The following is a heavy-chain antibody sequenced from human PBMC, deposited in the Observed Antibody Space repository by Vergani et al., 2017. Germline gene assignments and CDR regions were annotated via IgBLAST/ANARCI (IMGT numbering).Heavy chain of an antibody. Sequence: EVQLVESGGGLVKPGGSLRLSCAASGFTFSSYSMNWVRQAPGKGLEWVSSISSSSSYIYYADSVKGRFTISRDNSKNTLYLQMNSLRAEDTAVYYCAKISSSQSWYFDYWGQGTLVTVSS. CDR3: AKISSSQSWYFDY. J-gene: IGHJ4*02. CDR1: GFTFSSYS. CDR2: ISSSSSYI. V-gene: IGHV3-21*04. D-gene: IGHD6-6*01.